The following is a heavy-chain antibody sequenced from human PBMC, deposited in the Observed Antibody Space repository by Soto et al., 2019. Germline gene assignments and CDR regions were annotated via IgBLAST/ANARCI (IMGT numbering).Heavy chain of an antibody. V-gene: IGHV4-4*02. CDR2: IHHSGST. D-gene: IGHD6-13*01. CDR3: ARDGIAATGT. J-gene: IGHJ4*02. CDR1: GGSISSSNW. Sequence: QVQLQESGPGLVKPSGTLALTCAVSGGSISSSNWWSWVRQPPGKGLEWIGEIHHSGSTNYNPSLKSGVTISVDKSKNQFSLKMSSVTAADTAVYYCARDGIAATGTWGQGTLVTGSS.